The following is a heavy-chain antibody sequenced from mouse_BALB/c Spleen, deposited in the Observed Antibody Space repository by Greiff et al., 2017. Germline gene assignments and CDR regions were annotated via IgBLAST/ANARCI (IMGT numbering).Heavy chain of an antibody. Sequence: QVQLQQSGAELVRPGSSVKISCKASGYAFSSYWMNWVKQRPGQGLEWIGQIYPGDGDTNYNGKFKGKATLTADKSSSTAYMQLSSLTSEDSAVYFCARVDYGNYDAMDYWGQGTSVTVSS. J-gene: IGHJ4*01. CDR1: GYAFSSYW. V-gene: IGHV1-80*01. D-gene: IGHD2-1*01. CDR2: IYPGDGDT. CDR3: ARVDYGNYDAMDY.